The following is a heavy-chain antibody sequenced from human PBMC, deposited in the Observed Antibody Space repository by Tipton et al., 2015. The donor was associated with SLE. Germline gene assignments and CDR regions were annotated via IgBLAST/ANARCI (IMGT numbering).Heavy chain of an antibody. Sequence: TLSLTCTVSGYSISSGYYWSWIRQPAGKGLERIGRIYTSGSTNYNPSLKSRVTMSVDTSKNQFSLKLSSVTAADTAVYYCARHRLFLIAAAGPGWFDPWGQGTLVTVSS. J-gene: IGHJ5*02. D-gene: IGHD6-13*01. CDR2: IYTSGST. V-gene: IGHV4-61*02. CDR3: ARHRLFLIAAAGPGWFDP. CDR1: GYSISSGYY.